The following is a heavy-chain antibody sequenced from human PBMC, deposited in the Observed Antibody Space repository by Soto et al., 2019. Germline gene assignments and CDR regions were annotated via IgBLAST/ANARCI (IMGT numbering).Heavy chain of an antibody. Sequence: ASVKVSCKASGGTFSSYTISWARQAPGQGLEWMGRIIPILGIANYPQKFQGRVTITADKSTSTAYMELSSLRSEDTAVYYCARGYSGYDGYYYYYMDVWGKGTTVTVSS. D-gene: IGHD5-12*01. CDR3: ARGYSGYDGYYYYYMDV. CDR1: GGTFSSYT. V-gene: IGHV1-69*02. CDR2: IIPILGIA. J-gene: IGHJ6*03.